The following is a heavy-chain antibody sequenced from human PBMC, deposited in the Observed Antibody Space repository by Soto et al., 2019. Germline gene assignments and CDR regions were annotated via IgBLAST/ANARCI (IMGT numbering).Heavy chain of an antibody. CDR3: VGPWNKQ. Sequence: QVQLVQSGAEVKKPGASVKVSCKASGYTFTSYDVNWVRQSTGQGLEWMGWMNPNSGNTGYAQKFQVRVNMTRDTSISTAYMELSSLRSEDTAVYYCVGPWNKQWGQGTLVTVSS. D-gene: IGHD1-1*01. CDR1: GYTFTSYD. CDR2: MNPNSGNT. V-gene: IGHV1-8*01. J-gene: IGHJ4*02.